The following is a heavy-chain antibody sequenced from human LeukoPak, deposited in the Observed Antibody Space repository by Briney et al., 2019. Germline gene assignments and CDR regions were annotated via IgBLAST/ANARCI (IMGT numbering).Heavy chain of an antibody. D-gene: IGHD2-2*01. J-gene: IGHJ5*02. CDR1: NGPINTYY. V-gene: IGHV4-59*01. CDR2: IYYSGST. Sequence: SETLSLTCTGSNGPINTYYWSWIRQPPGKGLEWIGYIYYSGSTNYNPSLKSRVAISVDTSKNQFSLKLSSVTAAETAVYSCARGRYQLSPWGQGTLVAVSS. CDR3: ARGRYQLSP.